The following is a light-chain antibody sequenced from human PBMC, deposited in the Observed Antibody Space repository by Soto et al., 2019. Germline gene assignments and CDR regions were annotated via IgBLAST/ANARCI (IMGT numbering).Light chain of an antibody. V-gene: IGLV7-46*01. Sequence: QAVVTQEPSLTVSPGGTVTLTCGSSTGAVTSGHYPYWFQQKPGQAPRTLIYDTNNKHSWTPARFSGSLLGGKAALTLSGAQPEDEAEYYCMLVHSCAPVFGGGTKLTVL. CDR3: MLVHSCAPV. CDR1: TGAVTSGHY. CDR2: DTN. J-gene: IGLJ3*02.